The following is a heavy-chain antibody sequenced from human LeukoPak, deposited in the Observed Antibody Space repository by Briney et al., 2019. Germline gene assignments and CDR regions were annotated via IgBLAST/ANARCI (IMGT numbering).Heavy chain of an antibody. D-gene: IGHD1-20*01. V-gene: IGHV1-18*04. CDR2: ISAYNGDT. CDR1: GYTFDSYG. CDR3: ARDAPRINATARRFYYYGLAS. Sequence: ASVKVSCKASGYTFDSYGITWVRQAPGQGLELMGWISAYNGDTNYARKFQGRVTMTTDTPTNTAYLELRSLKSDDTAAYYCARDAPRINATARRFYYYGLASWGQGTTVIVSS. J-gene: IGHJ6*02.